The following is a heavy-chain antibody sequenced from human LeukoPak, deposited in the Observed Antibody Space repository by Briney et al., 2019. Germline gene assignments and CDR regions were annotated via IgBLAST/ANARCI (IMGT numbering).Heavy chain of an antibody. CDR1: GGSFSGYY. CDR2: INHSGST. Sequence: PSETLSLTCAVYGGSFSGYYWSWIRQPPGKGLEWIGEINHSGSTNYNPSLKSRVTILVDTSKNQFSLKLSSVTAADTAVYYCARGLGRITIFGVVTYFDYWGQGTLVTVSS. CDR3: ARGLGRITIFGVVTYFDY. V-gene: IGHV4-34*01. J-gene: IGHJ4*02. D-gene: IGHD3-3*01.